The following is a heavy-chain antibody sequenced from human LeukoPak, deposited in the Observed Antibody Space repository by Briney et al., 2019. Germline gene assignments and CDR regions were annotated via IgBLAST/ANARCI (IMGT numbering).Heavy chain of an antibody. CDR2: INHSGST. CDR3: ARDYYVSSGYYGRYYYYYYMDV. CDR1: GGSFSGYY. V-gene: IGHV4-34*01. D-gene: IGHD3-22*01. Sequence: SETLSLTCAVYGGSFSGYYWSWIRQPPGKGLEWIGEINHSGSTNYNPSLKSRVTISVDTSKNQFSLKLSSVTAADTAVYYCARDYYVSSGYYGRYYYYYYMDVWGKGTTVTVSS. J-gene: IGHJ6*03.